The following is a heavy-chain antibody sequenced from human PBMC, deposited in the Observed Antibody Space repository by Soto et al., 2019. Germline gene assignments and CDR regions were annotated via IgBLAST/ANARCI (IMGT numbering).Heavy chain of an antibody. Sequence: GASVKVSCKASGGTFRSHAFSWVRQAPGQGLEWMGEINPVFGKTKNAQKFRGRVTITRDASTSTAYMELRSLRSEDTAVYYCARDVAAADYWGQGTLVTVSS. CDR3: ARDVAAADY. J-gene: IGHJ4*02. CDR2: INPVFGKT. V-gene: IGHV1-69*05. D-gene: IGHD6-13*01. CDR1: GGTFRSHA.